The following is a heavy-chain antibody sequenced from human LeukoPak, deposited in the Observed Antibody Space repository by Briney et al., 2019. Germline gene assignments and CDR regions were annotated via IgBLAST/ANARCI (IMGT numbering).Heavy chain of an antibody. J-gene: IGHJ4*02. Sequence: PGGSLRLSSAASGFTFSSYSMNWVRQAPGKGLEWVSFISSSSSTIYYAYSVKGRFTISRDNAKNSLYLQMNSLRAEETAVYYCARDRGGSYSAIDYWAQGTLVTVSS. CDR2: ISSSSSTI. CDR3: ARDRGGSYSAIDY. D-gene: IGHD1-26*01. V-gene: IGHV3-48*04. CDR1: GFTFSSYS.